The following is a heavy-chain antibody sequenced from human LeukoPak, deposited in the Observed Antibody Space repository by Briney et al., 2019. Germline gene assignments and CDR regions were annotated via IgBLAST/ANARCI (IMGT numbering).Heavy chain of an antibody. CDR2: ISGSGDNT. CDR1: GFTFSSYA. Sequence: GGSLRLSCAASGFTFSSYAMRWVRQAPGKGLEWVSAISGSGDNTYYADSVKGRFTISRDDSKSTLFLQMNSLRAEDTAVYYCAKAFFSGSGGNHKHFDSWGQGTLVTVSS. J-gene: IGHJ4*02. D-gene: IGHD3-10*01. V-gene: IGHV3-23*01. CDR3: AKAFFSGSGGNHKHFDS.